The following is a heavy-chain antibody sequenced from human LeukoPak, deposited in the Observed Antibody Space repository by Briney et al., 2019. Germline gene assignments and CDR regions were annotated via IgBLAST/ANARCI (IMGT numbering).Heavy chain of an antibody. D-gene: IGHD1-26*01. Sequence: QSGGSLRLSCAASGFTFSSYGMLWVRQAPGKGLKWVASIVSDGSDKYYGDSVKGRFTISRDNSKNRLYLQMNSLRAEDTAVYYCAKGSRSSYIDYWGQGTLVTVSS. CDR2: IVSDGSDK. V-gene: IGHV3-30*02. J-gene: IGHJ4*02. CDR3: AKGSRSSYIDY. CDR1: GFTFSSYG.